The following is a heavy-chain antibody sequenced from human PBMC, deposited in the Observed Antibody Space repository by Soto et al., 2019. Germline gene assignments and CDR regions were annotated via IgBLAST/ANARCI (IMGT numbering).Heavy chain of an antibody. D-gene: IGHD6-25*01. CDR2: IYYSGTT. V-gene: IGHV4-31*03. J-gene: IGHJ2*01. Sequence: QVQLQESGPGLVKPSQTLSLTCTVSGGSIDSDGSYWSWIRQSPGEGLEWLGYIYYSGTTYYNPSLKVRVSISLDTSKNQFSLKLRSVTAADTAISYCSSGHCFSSCGSYLDLWGRGTLVTVSS. CDR1: GGSIDSDGSY. CDR3: SSGHCFSSCGSYLDL.